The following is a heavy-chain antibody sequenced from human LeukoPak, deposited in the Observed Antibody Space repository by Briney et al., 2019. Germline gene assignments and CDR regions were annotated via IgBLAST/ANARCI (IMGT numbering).Heavy chain of an antibody. Sequence: SETLSLTCTVSGGSISSYYWSWIRQPPGKGLEWIGYIYTSGSTNYNPSLKSRVIISVDTSKNQFSLKLSSVTAADTAVYYCARGQASYCSSTSCRSYYFDYWGQGTLVTVSS. CDR2: IYTSGST. D-gene: IGHD2-2*01. CDR1: GGSISSYY. CDR3: ARGQASYCSSTSCRSYYFDY. J-gene: IGHJ4*02. V-gene: IGHV4-4*09.